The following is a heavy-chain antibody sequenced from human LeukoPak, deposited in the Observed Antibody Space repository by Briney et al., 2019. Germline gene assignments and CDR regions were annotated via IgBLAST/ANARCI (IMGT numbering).Heavy chain of an antibody. Sequence: VKPSETLSLTCTVSGGSISSYYWGWIRQPPGKGLEWIGSIYHSGSTYYNPSLKSRVTISVDTSKNQFSLKLSSVTAADTAVYYCASQKGYKYYDFWSGYPHVYYMDVWGKGTTVTVSS. CDR1: GGSISSYY. J-gene: IGHJ6*03. V-gene: IGHV4-38-2*02. D-gene: IGHD3-3*01. CDR3: ASQKGYKYYDFWSGYPHVYYMDV. CDR2: IYHSGST.